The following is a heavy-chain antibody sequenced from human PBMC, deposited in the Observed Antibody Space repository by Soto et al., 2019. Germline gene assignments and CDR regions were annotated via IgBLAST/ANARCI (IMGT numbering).Heavy chain of an antibody. CDR3: ARESCSSSSCSTRYGMDV. CDR2: ISSSASSI. V-gene: IGHV3-48*03. CDR1: GFTFRSYE. D-gene: IGHD2-2*01. J-gene: IGHJ6*02. Sequence: PGGSLRLSCVVSGFTFRSYEMNWVRQAPGKGLEWVSYISSSASSISYSDSVKGRFTISRDNAKNSLYLQMNSLRAEDTAFYYCARESCSSSSCSTRYGMDVWGQGTTVTVSS.